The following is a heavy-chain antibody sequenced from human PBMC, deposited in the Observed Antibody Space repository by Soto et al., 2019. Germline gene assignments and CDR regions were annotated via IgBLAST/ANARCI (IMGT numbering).Heavy chain of an antibody. Sequence: EVQLVESGGGLVQPGGSLRLSCAVSGFTFSSYWMHWVRQAPGKGLVWVSRLNSAGSSTSYADSVKGRFTISRDNAKNALYLQMNSLRAEDTAVYYCALGLGYLFDYWGQGILVTVSS. CDR2: LNSAGSST. D-gene: IGHD3-16*01. CDR3: ALGLGYLFDY. V-gene: IGHV3-74*01. CDR1: GFTFSSYW. J-gene: IGHJ4*02.